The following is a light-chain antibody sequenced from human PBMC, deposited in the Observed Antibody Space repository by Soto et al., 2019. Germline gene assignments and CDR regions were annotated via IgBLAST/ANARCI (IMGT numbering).Light chain of an antibody. Sequence: QSALTQPPSASGSPGQSVTISCTGTSSDVGGYYYVSWYQQHPGKAPKLMIYEVSKRPSGVPDRFSGSKSGNTASLTVSGLQAEDEAEYCCSSYAGTNPPYVFGTGTKVTVL. CDR3: SSYAGTNPPYV. CDR1: SSDVGGYYY. CDR2: EVS. J-gene: IGLJ1*01. V-gene: IGLV2-8*01.